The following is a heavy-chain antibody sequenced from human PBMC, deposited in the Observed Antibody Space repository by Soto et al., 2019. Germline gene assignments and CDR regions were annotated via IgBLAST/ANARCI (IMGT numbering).Heavy chain of an antibody. CDR1: GFTFSSYA. CDR3: ARDDGSGSSPFDY. CDR2: ISYDGSNK. Sequence: GGSLRLSCAASGFTFSSYAMHWVRQAPGKGLEWVAVISYDGSNKYYADSVKGRFTISRDNSKNTLYLQMNSLRAEDTAVYYCARDDGSGSSPFDYWGQGTLVTVSS. V-gene: IGHV3-30-3*01. D-gene: IGHD1-26*01. J-gene: IGHJ4*02.